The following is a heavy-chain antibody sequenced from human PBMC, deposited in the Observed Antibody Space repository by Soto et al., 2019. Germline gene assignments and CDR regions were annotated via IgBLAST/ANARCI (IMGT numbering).Heavy chain of an antibody. J-gene: IGHJ5*02. CDR1: GYTFTSYA. V-gene: IGHV1-3*01. CDR3: ARFPNYGDYDIWFDP. Sequence: GASVKVSCKASGYTFTSYAMHWVRQAPGQRLEWMGWINAGNGNTKYSQKFQGRVTITRGTSASTAYMELSSLRSDDTAVYYCARFPNYGDYDIWFDPWGQGTLVTVSS. D-gene: IGHD4-17*01. CDR2: INAGNGNT.